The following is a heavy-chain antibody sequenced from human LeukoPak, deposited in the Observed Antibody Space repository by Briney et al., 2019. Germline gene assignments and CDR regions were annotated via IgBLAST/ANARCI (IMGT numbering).Heavy chain of an antibody. V-gene: IGHV3-9*01. CDR1: GFTFDDYA. J-gene: IGHJ4*02. Sequence: GGSLRLSCAASGFTFDDYAMHWVRQAPGKGLEWVSGISWNSGSIGYADSVKGRFTISRDNAKNSLYLQMDSLRAEDTALYYCAKDFFIAAAGPIDYWGQGTLVTVSS. CDR2: ISWNSGSI. CDR3: AKDFFIAAAGPIDY. D-gene: IGHD6-13*01.